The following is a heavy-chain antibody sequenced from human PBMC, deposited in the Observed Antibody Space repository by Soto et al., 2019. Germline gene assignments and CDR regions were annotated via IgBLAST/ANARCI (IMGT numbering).Heavy chain of an antibody. CDR3: AASLPTPTYCSGGSCYSLDYYGMDV. Sequence: QMQLVQSGPEVKKPGTSVKVSCKASGFTFTSSAMQWVRQARGQRLEWIGWIVVGSGNTNYAQKFQERVTITRDMSTSTAYMELSSLRSEDTAVYYCAASLPTPTYCSGGSCYSLDYYGMDVWGQGTTVTVSS. CDR2: IVVGSGNT. CDR1: GFTFTSSA. D-gene: IGHD2-15*01. V-gene: IGHV1-58*02. J-gene: IGHJ6*02.